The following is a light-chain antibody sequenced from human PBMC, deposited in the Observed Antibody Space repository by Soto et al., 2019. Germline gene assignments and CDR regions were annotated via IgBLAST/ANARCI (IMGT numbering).Light chain of an antibody. J-gene: IGKJ4*01. CDR2: GTS. V-gene: IGKV3-20*01. CDR3: QQFGY. Sequence: EIVLTQSPGALSLSPGERAILSCRASQSLSSNYLAWYQQKPGQAPRLLIYGTSSRATGIPGRFSGSGSGTDFTLTISRLEPEDFAVYYCQQFGYFGGGTKVEIK. CDR1: QSLSSNY.